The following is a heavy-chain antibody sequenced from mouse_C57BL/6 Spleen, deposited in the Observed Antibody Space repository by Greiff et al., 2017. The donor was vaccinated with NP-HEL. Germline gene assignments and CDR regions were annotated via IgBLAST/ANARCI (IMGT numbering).Heavy chain of an antibody. D-gene: IGHD1-1*01. CDR3: ARRGYYGTRVHFDV. Sequence: QVQLQQSGAELVMPGASVKLSCKASGYTFTSYWMHWVKQRPGQGLEWIGEIDPSDSYTNYNQKFKGKSTLTVDKSSSTAYMQLSSLTSEDSAVYYCARRGYYGTRVHFDVWGTGTTVTVSS. CDR1: GYTFTSYW. J-gene: IGHJ1*03. CDR2: IDPSDSYT. V-gene: IGHV1-69*01.